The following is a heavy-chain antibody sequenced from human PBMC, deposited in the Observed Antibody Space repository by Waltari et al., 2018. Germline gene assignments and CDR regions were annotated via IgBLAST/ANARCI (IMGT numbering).Heavy chain of an antibody. CDR1: GGSFTGYY. Sequence: QVQLHQWGAGLLTPSETLSLTCGVYGGSFTGYYWTWIRQPPGNDLEWIGEVNQSGSPNYNPSLRGRVTISLDRSKNHFSLTLTSVTVADTAVYYCARKRAAFDIWGQGTLVNISS. J-gene: IGHJ3*02. CDR3: ARKRAAFDI. CDR2: VNQSGSP. V-gene: IGHV4-34*01.